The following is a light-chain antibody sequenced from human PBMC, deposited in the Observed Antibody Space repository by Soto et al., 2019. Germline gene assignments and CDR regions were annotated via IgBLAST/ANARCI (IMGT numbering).Light chain of an antibody. V-gene: IGLV2-11*01. CDR2: DVS. CDR3: CSYGDSYTFEGV. CDR1: SRDVGDYNY. Sequence: QSALTQPRSVSGTPGQSVAISCTGSSRDVGDYNYVSWYQQHPGEAPKVMISDVSERPSGVPDRFSGSKSGNTASLTISGLQADDEADFYCCSYGDSYTFEGVFGSGTEVTVL. J-gene: IGLJ1*01.